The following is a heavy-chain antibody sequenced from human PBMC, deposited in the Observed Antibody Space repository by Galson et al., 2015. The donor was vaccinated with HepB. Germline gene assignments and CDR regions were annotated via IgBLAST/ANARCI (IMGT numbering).Heavy chain of an antibody. CDR1: GGSFSGYY. V-gene: IGHV4-34*01. J-gene: IGHJ3*02. Sequence: SETLSLTCAVYGGSFSGYYWSWIRQPPGKGLEWIGEINHSGSTNYNPSLKSRVTISVDTSKNQFSLKLSSVTAADTAVYYCARGSVSLLVCNYYDSSGYYYHSSCAAFDIWGQGTMVTVSS. D-gene: IGHD3-22*01. CDR3: ARGSVSLLVCNYYDSSGYYYHSSCAAFDI. CDR2: INHSGST.